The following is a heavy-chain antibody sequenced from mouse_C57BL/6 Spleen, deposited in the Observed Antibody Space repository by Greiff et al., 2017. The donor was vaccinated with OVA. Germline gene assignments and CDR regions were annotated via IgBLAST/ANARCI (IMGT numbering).Heavy chain of an antibody. V-gene: IGHV1-42*01. CDR3: ARSDYYGSSPYAMDY. CDR1: GYSFTGYY. J-gene: IGHJ4*01. D-gene: IGHD1-1*01. Sequence: EVQLQQSGPELVKPGASVKISCKASGYSFTGYYMNWVKQSPEKSLEWIGEINPSTGGTTYNQKFKAKATLTVDKSSSTAYMQLKSLTSEDSAVYYCARSDYYGSSPYAMDYWGQGTSVTVSS. CDR2: INPSTGGT.